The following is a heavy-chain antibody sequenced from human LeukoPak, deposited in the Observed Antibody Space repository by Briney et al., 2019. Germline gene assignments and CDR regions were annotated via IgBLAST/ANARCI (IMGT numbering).Heavy chain of an antibody. J-gene: IGHJ5*02. CDR2: IYYSGGT. CDR3: ALHYYDNTGKWFDP. D-gene: IGHD3-16*01. V-gene: IGHV4-39*01. CDR1: GGSISSSSYY. Sequence: SETLSLTCTVSGGSISSSSYYWGWIRQPPGKGLEWIGSIYYSGGTYYNPSLESRVTISADTSTLDTSKKQFSLRLTSVTAADTAVYYCALHYYDNTGKWFDPWGQGILATVSS.